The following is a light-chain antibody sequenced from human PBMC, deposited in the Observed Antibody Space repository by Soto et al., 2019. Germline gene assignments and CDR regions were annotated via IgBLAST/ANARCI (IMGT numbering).Light chain of an antibody. CDR3: SSYAGSNNLV. J-gene: IGLJ2*01. CDR1: SSDVGGYNY. V-gene: IGLV2-8*01. Sequence: QLVLTQPPSASASPGQSVTISCTGTSSDVGGYNYVSWYQQRPGKAPKLMIYEVSQRPSGVPDRFSGSKSGNTATLTVSGLQAEDEADYYCSSYAGSNNLVFGGGTKVTVL. CDR2: EVS.